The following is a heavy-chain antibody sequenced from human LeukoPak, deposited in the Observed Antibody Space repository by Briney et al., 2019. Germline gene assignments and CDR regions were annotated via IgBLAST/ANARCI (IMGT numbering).Heavy chain of an antibody. CDR1: GFTFSSYA. J-gene: IGHJ4*02. CDR3: ARDRYSSSSLGYFDY. CDR2: ISYDGGNK. V-gene: IGHV3-30-3*01. Sequence: PGGSLRLSCAASGFTFSSYAMHWVRQAPGKGLEWVAVISYDGGNKYYADSVKGRFTISRDNSKNTLYLQMNSLRAEDTAVYYCARDRYSSSSLGYFDYWGQGTLVTVSS. D-gene: IGHD6-6*01.